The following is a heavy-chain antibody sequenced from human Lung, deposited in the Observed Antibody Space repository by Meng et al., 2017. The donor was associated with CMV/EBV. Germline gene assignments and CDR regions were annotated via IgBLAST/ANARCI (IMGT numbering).Heavy chain of an antibody. CDR2: INHSGST. CDR3: ARKKYLTMVRGKMRGGWFDP. V-gene: IGHV4-34*01. CDR1: GGSFSGYY. D-gene: IGHD3-10*01. J-gene: IGHJ5*02. Sequence: SETLSLXCAVYGGSFSGYYWSWIRQPPGKGLEWIGEINHSGSTNYNPSLKSRVTISVDTSKNQFSLKLSSVTAADTAVYYCARKKYLTMVRGKMRGGWFDPWGQGTLVTVSS.